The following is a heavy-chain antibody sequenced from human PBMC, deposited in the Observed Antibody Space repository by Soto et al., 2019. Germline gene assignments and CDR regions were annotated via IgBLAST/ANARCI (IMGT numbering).Heavy chain of an antibody. Sequence: ASVKVSCKASGYTFTSYDINWVRQATGQGLEWMGWMNPNSGNTGYAQKFQGRVTMTRNTSISTAYMELSSLRSEDTAVYYCARRYSYGYQGGYYYYYMDVWGKGTTVTVSS. J-gene: IGHJ6*03. CDR1: GYTFTSYD. CDR3: ARRYSYGYQGGYYYYYMDV. D-gene: IGHD5-18*01. CDR2: MNPNSGNT. V-gene: IGHV1-8*01.